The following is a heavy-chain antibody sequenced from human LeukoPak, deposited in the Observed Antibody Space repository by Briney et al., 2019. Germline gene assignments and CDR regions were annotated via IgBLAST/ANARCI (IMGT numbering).Heavy chain of an antibody. CDR1: GDSVSSNSAT. J-gene: IGHJ4*02. V-gene: IGHV6-1*01. Sequence: SQTLSLTCAISGDSVSSNSATWNWVRQSPSSGLEWLGRTYYRSTWSNDYAVSGRGRITISPDTTKNKFSLQLDSVTPDDTAIYFCARDRPLAPAEGLFGYWGMGTQVTVSS. CDR2: TYYRSTWSN. D-gene: IGHD2-2*01. CDR3: ARDRPLAPAEGLFGY.